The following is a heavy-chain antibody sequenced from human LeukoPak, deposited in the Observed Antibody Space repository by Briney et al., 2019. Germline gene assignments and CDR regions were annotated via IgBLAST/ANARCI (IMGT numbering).Heavy chain of an antibody. Sequence: SETLPLTCAVFGGSFSGNYWSYIRQPPGKGLEWIGEINHSGSTNYNPSLKSRVTISVDTSKNQFSLKLSSVTAADTAVYYCARARCSGGSCYFYYYYYMDVWGKGTTVTVSS. V-gene: IGHV4-34*01. CDR2: INHSGST. D-gene: IGHD2-15*01. J-gene: IGHJ6*03. CDR1: GGSFSGNY. CDR3: ARARCSGGSCYFYYYYYMDV.